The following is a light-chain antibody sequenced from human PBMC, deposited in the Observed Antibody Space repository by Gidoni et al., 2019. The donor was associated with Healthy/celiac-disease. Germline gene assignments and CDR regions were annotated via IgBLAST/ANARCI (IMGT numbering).Light chain of an antibody. Sequence: DIVMTQSPDSLAVSLGERATIICKCSQSVLYSSNNNNYLAWYQQKPGQPPKLLIYWASTRESGVPDRFSGSGSGTDFTLTISSLQAEDVAVYYCQQYYSTPITFGQGTRLEIK. CDR1: QSVLYSSNNNNY. CDR2: WAS. V-gene: IGKV4-1*01. CDR3: QQYYSTPIT. J-gene: IGKJ5*01.